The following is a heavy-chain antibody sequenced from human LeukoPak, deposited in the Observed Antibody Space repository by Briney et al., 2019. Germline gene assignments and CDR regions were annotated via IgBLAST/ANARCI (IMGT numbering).Heavy chain of an antibody. CDR3: ARGGYSYGAPYYFDY. D-gene: IGHD5-18*01. J-gene: IGHJ4*02. V-gene: IGHV3-20*04. Sequence: LAGGSLRLSCAASGFTFDDYGMSWVRQAPGKGLEWVSGINWNGDSTGYAGSVKGRLTIFRDNAKSSLFLQMNSLRAEDTAFYYCARGGYSYGAPYYFDYWGQGTLVTVSS. CDR2: INWNGDST. CDR1: GFTFDDYG.